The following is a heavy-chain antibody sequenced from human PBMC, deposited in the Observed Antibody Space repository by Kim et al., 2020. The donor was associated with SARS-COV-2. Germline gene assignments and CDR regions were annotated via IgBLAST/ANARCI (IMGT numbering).Heavy chain of an antibody. CDR2: IYYTGST. Sequence: SETLSLTCTVSGGSISGSSYYWGWIRQPPEKGLEWIGSIYYTGSTYYNPSLKSRVTISVDTSKNQFSLKLSSVTAADTAVFYCAAYDSGSFRESYYWGQG. V-gene: IGHV4-39*07. CDR3: AAYDSGSFRESYY. J-gene: IGHJ4*02. D-gene: IGHD3-10*01. CDR1: GGSISGSSYY.